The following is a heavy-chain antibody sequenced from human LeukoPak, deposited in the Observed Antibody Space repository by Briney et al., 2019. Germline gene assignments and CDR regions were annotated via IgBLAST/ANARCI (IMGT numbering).Heavy chain of an antibody. CDR2: ISSNGDTT. CDR3: ARSWGVGGTNEIDY. J-gene: IGHJ4*02. D-gene: IGHD3-16*01. Sequence: GGSLRLSCAASGFTFNTYSMHWVRQAPGKGLEYVSGISSNGDTTDYAKSVKGRFSISRDNSKNTLYLQMGSLTADDMAVYYCARSWGVGGTNEIDYWGQGALVTVSS. CDR1: GFTFNTYS. V-gene: IGHV3-64*01.